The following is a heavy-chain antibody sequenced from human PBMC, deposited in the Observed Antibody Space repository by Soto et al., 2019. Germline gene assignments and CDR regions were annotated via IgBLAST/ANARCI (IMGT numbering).Heavy chain of an antibody. D-gene: IGHD2-2*01. CDR3: ARAQYLADDAFDI. V-gene: IGHV3-74*01. CDR2: INGDGRST. Sequence: GFLRLSCAASGFISRSYWMHWVRQVPGKGLVWVSRINGDGRSTSYADSVKGRFTISRDNAKNTLYLQMNSLRADDTAVYYCARAQYLADDAFDIWGQGAMVTVSS. J-gene: IGHJ3*02. CDR1: GFISRSYW.